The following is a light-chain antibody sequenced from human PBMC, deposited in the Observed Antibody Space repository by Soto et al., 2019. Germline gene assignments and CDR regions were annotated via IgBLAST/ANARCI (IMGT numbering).Light chain of an antibody. J-gene: IGLJ2*01. V-gene: IGLV1-44*01. CDR1: SPNIGSNP. CDR3: AAWDDSLNGYVV. Sequence: QPVLTQPPSASGTPGQRVAISCSGSSPNIGSNPVNWYQQLPGTAPKLLIYRNNQRPSGVPDRFSGSKSGTSASLAISGLLSEDEADYYCAAWDDSLNGYVVFGRGTKLTVL. CDR2: RNN.